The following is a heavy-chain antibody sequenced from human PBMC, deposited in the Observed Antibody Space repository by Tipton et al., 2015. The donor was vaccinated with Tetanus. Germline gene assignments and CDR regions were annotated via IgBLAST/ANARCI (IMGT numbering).Heavy chain of an antibody. CDR1: GGSISSSNW. CDR2: IYHTGSS. CDR3: AAQGGYRFRD. J-gene: IGHJ4*02. V-gene: IGHV4-4*02. Sequence: TLSLTCVVSGGSISSSNWWSWVRQPPGKGLEWIADIYHTGSSNYNPSLKSRAPISVDRSKNQFSLSLSSVTAADTAVYYCAAQGGYRFRDWGQGTLVTVSS. D-gene: IGHD3-16*02.